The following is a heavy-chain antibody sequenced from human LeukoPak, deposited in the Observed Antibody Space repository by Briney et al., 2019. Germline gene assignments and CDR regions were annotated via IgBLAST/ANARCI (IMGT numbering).Heavy chain of an antibody. CDR1: GGSISSGGYS. CDR3: ARGSYCGGDCYSGWFDP. Sequence: SQTLSLTCAVSGGSISSGGYSWSWIRQPPGKGLEWIGYIYHSGSTYYNPPLKSRVTISVDRSKNQFSLKLSSVTAADTAVYYCARGSYCGGDCYSGWFDPWGQGTLVTVSS. V-gene: IGHV4-30-2*01. D-gene: IGHD2-21*02. J-gene: IGHJ5*02. CDR2: IYHSGST.